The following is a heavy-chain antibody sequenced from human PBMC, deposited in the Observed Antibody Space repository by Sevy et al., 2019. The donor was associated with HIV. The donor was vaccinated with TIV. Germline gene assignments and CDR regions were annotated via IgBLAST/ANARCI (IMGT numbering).Heavy chain of an antibody. V-gene: IGHV1-24*01. CDR3: ATTKDYYDSSGYPFDY. Sequence: ASVKVSCKVSGYTLTELSMHWVRQAPGKGLEWMGTFDPEDDETIYAQKFQGRVTMTEDTSTDTAYMELSSLRSEDTDVYYCATTKDYYDSSGYPFDYWGQGTLVTVSS. CDR2: FDPEDDET. CDR1: GYTLTELS. J-gene: IGHJ4*02. D-gene: IGHD3-22*01.